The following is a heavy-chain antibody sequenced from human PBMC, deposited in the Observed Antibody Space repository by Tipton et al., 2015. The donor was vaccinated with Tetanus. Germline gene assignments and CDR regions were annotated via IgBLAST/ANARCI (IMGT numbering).Heavy chain of an antibody. CDR2: INPNSGGT. V-gene: IGHV1-2*02. CDR1: GYTFTGYY. Sequence: QSGPEVKKPGASVKVSCKASGYTFTGYYMHWVRQAPGQGLEWMGWINPNSGGTNYAQKFQGRVTMTRDTSISTAYMELSRLRSGDTAVYYCARGHGSSWYTSAFDIWGQGTMVTVSS. D-gene: IGHD6-13*01. CDR3: ARGHGSSWYTSAFDI. J-gene: IGHJ3*02.